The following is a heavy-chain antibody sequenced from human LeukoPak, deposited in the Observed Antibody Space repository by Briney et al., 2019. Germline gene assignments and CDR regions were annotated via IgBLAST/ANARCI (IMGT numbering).Heavy chain of an antibody. CDR3: ARDIAHSCGWGYFDY. CDR2: INPSGST. Sequence: SETLSLTCAVFGGSFSGYYWSWIRQPPGKGLEWIGRINPSGSTNYNPSLKSRVTISVGTSKNQFTLKVSSVTAADKAVYYCARDIAHSCGWGYFDYWGQGALVTVSS. V-gene: IGHV4-34*01. D-gene: IGHD6-19*01. J-gene: IGHJ4*02. CDR1: GGSFSGYY.